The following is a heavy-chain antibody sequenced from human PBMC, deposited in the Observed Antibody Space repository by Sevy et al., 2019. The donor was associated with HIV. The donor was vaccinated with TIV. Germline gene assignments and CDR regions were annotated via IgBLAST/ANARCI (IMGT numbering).Heavy chain of an antibody. CDR2: IYTSGST. V-gene: IGHV4-4*07. CDR1: GGSISSYY. CDR3: ARDCSSTSCSKGGFDY. D-gene: IGHD2-2*01. Sequence: SETLSLTCTVSGGSISSYYWSWIRQPAGKGLEWIGRIYTSGSTNYNPSLMSRVTMSVDTSKNQFSLMLSSVTAADTAVYYCARDCSSTSCSKGGFDYWGQRTLVTVSS. J-gene: IGHJ4*02.